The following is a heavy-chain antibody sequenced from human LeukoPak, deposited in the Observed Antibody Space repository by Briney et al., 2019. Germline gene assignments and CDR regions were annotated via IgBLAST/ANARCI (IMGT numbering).Heavy chain of an antibody. Sequence: SETLSLTCTVSGYSISSGYYWGWTRQPPRKGLEWIGEINHSGSTNYNPSLKSRVTISVDTSKNQFSLKLSSVTAADTAVYYCARRRLGYSYGYAFDIWGQGTMVTVSS. V-gene: IGHV4-38-2*02. CDR2: INHSGST. D-gene: IGHD5-18*01. J-gene: IGHJ3*02. CDR3: ARRRLGYSYGYAFDI. CDR1: GYSISSGYY.